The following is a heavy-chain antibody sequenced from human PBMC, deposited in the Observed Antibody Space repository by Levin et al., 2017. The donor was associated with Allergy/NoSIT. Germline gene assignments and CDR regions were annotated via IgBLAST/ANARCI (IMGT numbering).Heavy chain of an antibody. D-gene: IGHD6-13*01. V-gene: IGHV5-51*01. CDR1: GYSFNSYW. J-gene: IGHJ6*03. Sequence: GESLKISCKGSGYSFNSYWIGWVRQMPGKGLEWMGSIYPGDSDTRYSPSFQGQVTISADKSNSTASLQRSSLKASDTAMSYCAGLGYSGSISRNYMDVWGKGTTVTVSS. CDR2: IYPGDSDT. CDR3: AGLGYSGSISRNYMDV.